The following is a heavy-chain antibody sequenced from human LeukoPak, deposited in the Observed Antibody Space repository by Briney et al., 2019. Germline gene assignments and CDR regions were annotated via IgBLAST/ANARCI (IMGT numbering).Heavy chain of an antibody. V-gene: IGHV3-74*01. Sequence: QAGGSLRLSCAASGFTFSSYWMHCVRQAPGKGLVWVSRISPDASSTTYADSVKGRFTISRDNAKNTLYLQMNSLRAEDTAVYYCVYNGNYRFDYWGQGTLVTVSS. CDR2: ISPDASST. CDR3: VYNGNYRFDY. D-gene: IGHD1-26*01. J-gene: IGHJ4*02. CDR1: GFTFSSYW.